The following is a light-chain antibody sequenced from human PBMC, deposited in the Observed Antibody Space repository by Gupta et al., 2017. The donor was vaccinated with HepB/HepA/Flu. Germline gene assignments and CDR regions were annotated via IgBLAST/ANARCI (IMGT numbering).Light chain of an antibody. CDR3: VLYMVGGSWV. J-gene: IGLJ3*02. CDR1: SGSVSTNYY. V-gene: IGLV8-61*01. Sequence: QTVLPREPSFSVSPGGTVTLTCGLSSGSVSTNYYPSWYQQTPGQAPRTLIYNTDTRSSGVPDRFSGSILGNKAALTITGAQADDESNYYCVLYMVGGSWVFGGGTKLTVL. CDR2: NTD.